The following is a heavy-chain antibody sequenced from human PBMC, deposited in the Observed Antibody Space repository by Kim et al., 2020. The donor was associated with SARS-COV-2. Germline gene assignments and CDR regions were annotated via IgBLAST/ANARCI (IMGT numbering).Heavy chain of an antibody. CDR3: ARGDYGSGSYPKYGMDG. D-gene: IGHD3-10*01. Sequence: SETLSLTCAVYGGSFSGYYWSWIRQPPGKGLEWIGEINHSGSTNYIPSLKSRVTISVDTSKNQFSLKLSSVTAADTAVYYCARGDYGSGSYPKYGMDGWG. CDR2: INHSGST. J-gene: IGHJ6*01. CDR1: GGSFSGYY. V-gene: IGHV4-34*01.